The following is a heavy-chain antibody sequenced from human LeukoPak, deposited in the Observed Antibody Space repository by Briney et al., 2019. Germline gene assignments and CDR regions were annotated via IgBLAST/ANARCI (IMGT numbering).Heavy chain of an antibody. CDR3: ARVAYCGGDCYLLDY. J-gene: IGHJ4*02. CDR2: IYYSGST. V-gene: IGHV4-39*01. D-gene: IGHD2-21*02. CDR1: GGSISSSSYY. Sequence: SETLSLTCTVSGGSISSSSYYWGWIRQPPGKGLEWIGSIYYSGSTYYNPSLKSRVTISVDTSKNQFSLKLSSVTAADTAVYYCARVAYCGGDCYLLDYWGQGTLVTVSS.